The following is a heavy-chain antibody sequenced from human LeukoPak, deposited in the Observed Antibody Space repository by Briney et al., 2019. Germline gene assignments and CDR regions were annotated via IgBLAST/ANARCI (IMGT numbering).Heavy chain of an antibody. CDR3: ARHYDSSGYWYYFDY. CDR1: GGSISSYY. Sequence: SETLSLTCTVSGGSISSYYWSWIRQPPGKGLEWIGYIYYSGSTNYNPSLKSRVTISVDTSKNQFSLKLTSVTAADTAVYYCARHYDSSGYWYYFDYWGQGTLVIVSS. D-gene: IGHD3-22*01. V-gene: IGHV4-59*08. CDR2: IYYSGST. J-gene: IGHJ4*02.